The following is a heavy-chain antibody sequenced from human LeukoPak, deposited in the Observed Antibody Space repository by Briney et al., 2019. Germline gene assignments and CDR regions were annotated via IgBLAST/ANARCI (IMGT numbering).Heavy chain of an antibody. Sequence: PGRFLRLSCAASGFTFNSYAMHWVRQAPGKGLEWVAIISKDGSNEHYADSVKGRFTVSRDNSKNTLYMQMNSLRVEDTAVYYCAKLAGKGYFDYWGQRTLVTVSP. J-gene: IGHJ4*02. CDR3: AKLAGKGYFDY. V-gene: IGHV3-30*18. CDR2: ISKDGSNE. CDR1: GFTFNSYA. D-gene: IGHD3-10*01.